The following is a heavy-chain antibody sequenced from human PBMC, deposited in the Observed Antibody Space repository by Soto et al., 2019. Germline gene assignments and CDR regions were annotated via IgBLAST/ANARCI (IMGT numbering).Heavy chain of an antibody. CDR3: ASPAESIAARRHYFDY. CDR1: GGTFSSYT. CDR2: IIPILGIA. V-gene: IGHV1-69*02. J-gene: IGHJ4*02. D-gene: IGHD6-6*01. Sequence: QVQLVLSGAEVKKPGSSVKVSCKASGGTFSSYTISWVRQAPGQGLEWMGRIIPILGIANYAQKFQGRVTITADKSTSTAYMELSSLRSEDTAVYYCASPAESIAARRHYFDYWGQGTLVTVSS.